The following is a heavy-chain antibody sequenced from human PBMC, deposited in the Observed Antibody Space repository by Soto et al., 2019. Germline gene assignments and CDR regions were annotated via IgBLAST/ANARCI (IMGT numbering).Heavy chain of an antibody. CDR3: ANGRFLEWLLPDNWFDP. V-gene: IGHV3-23*01. CDR1: GFTFSDYA. Sequence: PGGSLRLSCAASGFTFSDYAMNWVRQAPGKGLEWVSSISGSGITTYYADSVKGRFTISGDNSKNTLYLQMNSLRAEDTAIYYCANGRFLEWLLPDNWFDPWGQGTLVTVSS. CDR2: ISGSGITT. D-gene: IGHD3-3*01. J-gene: IGHJ5*02.